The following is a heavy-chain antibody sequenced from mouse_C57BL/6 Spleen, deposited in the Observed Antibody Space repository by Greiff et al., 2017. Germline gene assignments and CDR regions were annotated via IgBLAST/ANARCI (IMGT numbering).Heavy chain of an antibody. V-gene: IGHV1-69*01. D-gene: IGHD1-1*01. CDR1: GYTFTSYW. CDR3: ASYYYGSSYVAWFAY. CDR2: IDPSDSYT. Sequence: QVQLQQPGAELVMPGASVKLSCKASGYTFTSYWMHWVKQRPGQGLEWIGEIDPSDSYTNYNQKFKGKSTLTVDKSSSTAYMQLSSLTSEDSAVYYCASYYYGSSYVAWFAYWGQGTLVTVSA. J-gene: IGHJ3*01.